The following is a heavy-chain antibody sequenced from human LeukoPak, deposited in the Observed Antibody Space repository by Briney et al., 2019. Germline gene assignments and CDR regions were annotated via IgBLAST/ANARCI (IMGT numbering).Heavy chain of an antibody. Sequence: GGSLRLSCAASGFTFSDYYMNWIRQAPGKGLEWVSYISTSGSTKYYADSVKGRFTMSRDNAKNSLYLQMNSLRDEDTAVYYCARNGWKSLDYWGQGTLVTVSS. CDR2: ISTSGSTK. CDR1: GFTFSDYY. D-gene: IGHD1-1*01. J-gene: IGHJ4*02. V-gene: IGHV3-11*04. CDR3: ARNGWKSLDY.